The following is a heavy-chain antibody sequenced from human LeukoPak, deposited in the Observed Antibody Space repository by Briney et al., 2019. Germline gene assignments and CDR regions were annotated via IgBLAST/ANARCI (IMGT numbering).Heavy chain of an antibody. Sequence: ASVKVSCKASGYTFNNYGISWVRQAPGQGLEWMGWISTYTGNTNYAQKLQGRVTMTTDTSTSTAYMELRSLRSDDTAVYYCARRSGYNYYYMDVWGKGTTVTVPS. J-gene: IGHJ6*03. D-gene: IGHD3-10*01. CDR1: GYTFNNYG. CDR3: ARRSGYNYYYMDV. V-gene: IGHV1-18*01. CDR2: ISTYTGNT.